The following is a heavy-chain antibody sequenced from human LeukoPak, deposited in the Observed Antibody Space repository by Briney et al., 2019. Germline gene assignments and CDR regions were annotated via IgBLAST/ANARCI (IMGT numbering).Heavy chain of an antibody. CDR3: AASPYFDFWTGLKFDS. Sequence: SETLSLTCTVSVGSINSFYWTWIRQPPGKGLEWVGHIYPRGGTKYNPSLKSRLTISVDTSKNQFYLNLSSVTAADTAVYYCAASPYFDFWTGLKFDSWGQGSLVTVSS. CDR1: VGSINSFY. J-gene: IGHJ4*02. CDR2: IYPRGGT. V-gene: IGHV4-4*09. D-gene: IGHD3-3*01.